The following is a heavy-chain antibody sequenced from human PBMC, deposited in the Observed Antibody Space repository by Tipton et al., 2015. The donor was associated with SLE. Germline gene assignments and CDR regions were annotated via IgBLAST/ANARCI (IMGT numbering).Heavy chain of an antibody. CDR3: AKDRPYSSGWFDA. D-gene: IGHD3-22*01. CDR2: VSSSGAST. V-gene: IGHV3-23*01. CDR1: GFTFNIYW. Sequence: GSLRLSCAASGFTFNIYWMTWVRQPPGKGLEWVSSVSSSGASTYYADPVKGRFTISRDNSRNTLYLQLTGLRVEDKALYYCAKDRPYSSGWFDAWGQGTLVTVSS. J-gene: IGHJ5*02.